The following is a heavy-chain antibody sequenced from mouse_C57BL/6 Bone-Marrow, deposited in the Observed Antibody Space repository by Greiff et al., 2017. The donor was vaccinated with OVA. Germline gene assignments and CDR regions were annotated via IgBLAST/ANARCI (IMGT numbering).Heavy chain of an antibody. D-gene: IGHD1-1*01. V-gene: IGHV1-61*01. J-gene: IGHJ4*01. CDR3: ARGGGSSYLYAMDY. CDR1: GYTFTSYW. CDR2: IYPSDSET. Sequence: VQLQQPGAELVRPGSSVKLSCKASGYTFTSYWMDWVKQRPGQGLEWIGNIYPSDSETHYNQKFKDKATLTVDKSSSTAYMQLSSLTSEDSAVYYCARGGGSSYLYAMDYWGQGTSVTVSS.